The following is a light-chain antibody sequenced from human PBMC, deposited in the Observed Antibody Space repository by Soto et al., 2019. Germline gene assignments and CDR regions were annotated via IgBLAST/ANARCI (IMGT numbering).Light chain of an antibody. CDR3: QQVSSFPIT. CDR2: FAS. Sequence: DIQMTQSPSSVSASVGDRVTITCRASQSVNDWLAWYQQIPGKAPKLLIYFASRLQSGVPSRFSGSGSETYFTLTIHSLQPEDFATYYCQQVSSFPITFGQGTRLEIK. V-gene: IGKV1-12*01. CDR1: QSVNDW. J-gene: IGKJ5*01.